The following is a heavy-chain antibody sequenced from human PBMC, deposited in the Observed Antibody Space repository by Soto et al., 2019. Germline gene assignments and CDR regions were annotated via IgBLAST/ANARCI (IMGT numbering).Heavy chain of an antibody. J-gene: IGHJ3*02. CDR2: IGRRGSPI. D-gene: IGHD4-17*01. V-gene: IGHV3-48*03. CDR1: EFTLSNYE. Sequence: EAQLVESGGGLVQPGGSLRLSCAAFEFTLSNYEMDWVRQAPGKGLEWVSHIGRRGSPIYYADSVKGRFTISRDNAKNSVFLQMNSLRPEDTAVYYCARVYDDYLIDAFDIGGQGTMVSVSS. CDR3: ARVYDDYLIDAFDI.